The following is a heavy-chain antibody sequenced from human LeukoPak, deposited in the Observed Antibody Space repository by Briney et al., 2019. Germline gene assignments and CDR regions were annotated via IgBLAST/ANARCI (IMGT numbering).Heavy chain of an antibody. Sequence: PSETLSLTCTVSGGSIGWDYWSWIRQSAGKGLEWIGRIYKSGSTNYNPSFRSRVTMSVDTPKNQFSLNVTSVTAADTAVYYCAREEYFQDSNGYSYYFHSWGQGSLVTVSS. CDR2: IYKSGST. CDR1: GGSIGWDY. V-gene: IGHV4-4*07. CDR3: AREEYFQDSNGYSYYFHS. D-gene: IGHD3-22*01. J-gene: IGHJ4*02.